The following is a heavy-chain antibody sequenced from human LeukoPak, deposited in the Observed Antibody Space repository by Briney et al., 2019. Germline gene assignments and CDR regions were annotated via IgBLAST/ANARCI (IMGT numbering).Heavy chain of an antibody. CDR3: TTDYDDFWSDLT. V-gene: IGHV3-15*01. D-gene: IGHD3-3*01. CDR2: IKSKTDGGTT. CDR1: GFTFSSYA. Sequence: TGGSLRLSCAASGFTFSSYAMSWVRQAPGKGLEWVGRIKSKTDGGTTDFAAPVKGRFTISRDDSKTTLYLQMNSLKTEDTAVYYCTTDYDDFWSDLTWGQGTLVTVSS. J-gene: IGHJ4*02.